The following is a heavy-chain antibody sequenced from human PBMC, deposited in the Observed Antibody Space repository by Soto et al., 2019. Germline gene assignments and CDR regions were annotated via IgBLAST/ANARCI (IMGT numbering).Heavy chain of an antibody. D-gene: IGHD5-18*01. J-gene: IGHJ4*02. CDR3: ARSYGGGYYFDY. CDR1: CGSISSYY. V-gene: IGHV4-59*01. Sequence: SETLSLTCTVSCGSISSYYWSWIRQPPGKGLEWIGYIYYSGSTNYNPSLKSRVTISVDTSKNQFSLKLSSVTAADTAVYYCARSYGGGYYFDYWGQGTLVTVSS. CDR2: IYYSGST.